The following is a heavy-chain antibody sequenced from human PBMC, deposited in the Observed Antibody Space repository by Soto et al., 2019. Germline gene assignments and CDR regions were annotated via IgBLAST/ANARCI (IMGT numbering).Heavy chain of an antibody. J-gene: IGHJ4*02. Sequence: PGGSLRLSCVACGLSLGNFGMHWVRQAPGKGLEWLTVISNDENIKQDSVRGRFAIARDNSKNTLYLHLTSLRAEDTAIYYCARGLRGVLDYWGQGTLVTVSS. CDR1: GLSLGNFG. CDR3: ARGLRGVLDY. V-gene: IGHV3-33*01. CDR2: ISNDENIK. D-gene: IGHD5-12*01.